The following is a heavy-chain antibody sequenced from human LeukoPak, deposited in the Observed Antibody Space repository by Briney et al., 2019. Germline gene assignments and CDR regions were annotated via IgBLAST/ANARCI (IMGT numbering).Heavy chain of an antibody. CDR3: ASGSTGRYSGIDY. CDR1: GFTFRRYG. J-gene: IGHJ4*02. D-gene: IGHD1-26*01. Sequence: PGRSLRLSCAASGFTFRRYGIHWVRQAPGKGLEWVAVIWHDGSYKYYADSVKGRFTISRDNSKNMLFLEMNSLRAEDTAVYYCASGSTGRYSGIDYWGQGTPVTVSA. CDR2: IWHDGSYK. V-gene: IGHV3-33*01.